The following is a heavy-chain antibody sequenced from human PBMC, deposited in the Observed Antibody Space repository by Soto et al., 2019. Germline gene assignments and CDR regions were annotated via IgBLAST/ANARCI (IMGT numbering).Heavy chain of an antibody. D-gene: IGHD3-3*01. Sequence: EAQLLESGGGLVQPGGSLRLSCAASGFSFSTYAMSWVRQAPGKGLGWVSGISGSGGSTYYADSVKGRFTISRDNSKNTLYLQMNSLRVEDTAVYYCAADRGVWSGYYGDYWGQGTLVTVSS. CDR3: AADRGVWSGYYGDY. J-gene: IGHJ4*02. V-gene: IGHV3-23*01. CDR2: ISGSGGST. CDR1: GFSFSTYA.